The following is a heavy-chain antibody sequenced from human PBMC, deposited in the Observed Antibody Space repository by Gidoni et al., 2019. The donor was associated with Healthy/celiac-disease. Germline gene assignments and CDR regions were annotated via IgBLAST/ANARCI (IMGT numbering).Heavy chain of an antibody. CDR2: INHSGST. Sequence: QVQLQQWGAGLLKPSETLSLTCAVYGGSFSGYYWSWIRQPPGKGLEWIGEINHSGSTNYNPSLKSRVTISVDTSKNQFSLKLSSVTAADTAVYYCARGLNYDFWSGYFVDYWGQGTLVTVSS. J-gene: IGHJ4*02. CDR1: GGSFSGYY. D-gene: IGHD3-3*01. CDR3: ARGLNYDFWSGYFVDY. V-gene: IGHV4-34*01.